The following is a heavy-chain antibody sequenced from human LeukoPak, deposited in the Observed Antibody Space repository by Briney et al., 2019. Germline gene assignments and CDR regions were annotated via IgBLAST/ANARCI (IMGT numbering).Heavy chain of an antibody. J-gene: IGHJ4*02. CDR2: LYDSEST. CDR3: AREGGPYRPLDY. Sequence: SETLSLTCTVSGGSISSSSYYWDRISQPPGKGVEWFGKLYDSESTHYNPSLRSRVTISADTSKNQFSLKLGSETAADTAVYYCAREGGPYRPLDYSGQGTLVTVSS. CDR1: GGSISSSSYY. V-gene: IGHV4-39*02.